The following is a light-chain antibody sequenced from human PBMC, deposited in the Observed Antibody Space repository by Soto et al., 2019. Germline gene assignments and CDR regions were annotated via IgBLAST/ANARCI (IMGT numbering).Light chain of an antibody. J-gene: IGKJ2*01. CDR3: QHYGGSPMYT. V-gene: IGKV3-20*01. Sequence: EIVLTQSPGTLSLSPGERATLSCRASQSISGTYLAWYQQKPGQAPRLLIYGASTRATGIPDRFSGSGSGTDFTLTISRLEPEDFAVYYCQHYGGSPMYTFGQGTKVDIK. CDR2: GAS. CDR1: QSISGTY.